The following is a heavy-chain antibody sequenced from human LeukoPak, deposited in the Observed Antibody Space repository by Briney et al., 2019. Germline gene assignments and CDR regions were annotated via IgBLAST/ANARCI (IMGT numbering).Heavy chain of an antibody. CDR3: ARRDNTGFDS. CDR1: GYTFTSND. Sequence: ASVKVSCKASGYTFTSNDLNWVRQASGQGLEWMGWMNPNSGNTGYAQKFQGRLTMTRNNSISTAYMELSSLRSEDTALYYCARRDNTGFDSWGQGTLVTLSS. CDR2: MNPNSGNT. J-gene: IGHJ4*02. V-gene: IGHV1-8*01. D-gene: IGHD2-15*01.